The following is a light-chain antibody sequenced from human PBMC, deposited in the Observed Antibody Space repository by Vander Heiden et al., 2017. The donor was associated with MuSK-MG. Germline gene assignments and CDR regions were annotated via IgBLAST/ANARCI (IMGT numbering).Light chain of an antibody. CDR1: QNINNW. CDR2: KAS. J-gene: IGKJ2*01. V-gene: IGKV1-5*03. CDR3: QQDNVYAST. Sequence: DIQMTQSPSTLSASVGDRVTITYWASQNINNWLAWYQQTPGKGPKLLIYKASTLQTGVTSRFSGSGSEREFTLTITSLQPDDFATYYCQQDNVYASTFGPGTKLEVK.